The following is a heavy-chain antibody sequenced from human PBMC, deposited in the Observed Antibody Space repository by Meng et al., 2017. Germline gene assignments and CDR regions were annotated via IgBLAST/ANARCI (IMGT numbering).Heavy chain of an antibody. CDR2: TYYSGSI. D-gene: IGHD5-18*01. V-gene: IGHV4-39*07. J-gene: IGHJ4*02. Sequence: PETLSLTCIVSGGSISSRGYYWGWIRQPPGKGREWIGSTYYSGSIYYNPSLKSRVTISVDTSKNQFSLKLSSVTAADSAVYYCARAKDTAMIFDYWGQGTLVTVSS. CDR3: ARAKDTAMIFDY. CDR1: GGSISSRGYY.